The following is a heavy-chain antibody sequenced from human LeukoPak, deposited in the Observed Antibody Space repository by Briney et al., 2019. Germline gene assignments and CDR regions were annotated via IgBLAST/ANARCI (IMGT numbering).Heavy chain of an antibody. CDR1: GGSFSGYY. Sequence: PSETLSLTCAVYGGSFSGYYWSWIRQPPGKGLEWIGEINHSGSTNYNPSLKSRVTISVDTSKNQFSLKLSSVTAADTAVYYCARGGITMIVVVITLFDYWGQGTLVTVSS. V-gene: IGHV4-34*01. J-gene: IGHJ4*02. CDR2: INHSGST. D-gene: IGHD3-22*01. CDR3: ARGGITMIVVVITLFDY.